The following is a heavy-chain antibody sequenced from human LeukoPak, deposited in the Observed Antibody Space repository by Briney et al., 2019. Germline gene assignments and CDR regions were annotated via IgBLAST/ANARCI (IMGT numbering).Heavy chain of an antibody. V-gene: IGHV1-69*04. CDR2: IIPILGIA. CDR3: ARDKITVDAFDI. J-gene: IGHJ3*02. CDR1: GGTFSSYA. D-gene: IGHD3-10*01. Sequence: ASVKVSCKASGGTFSSYAISWVRQAPGQGLEWMGRIIPILGIANYAQKFQGRVTITADKSTGTAYMELSSLRSEDTAVYYCARDKITVDAFDIWGQGTMVTVSS.